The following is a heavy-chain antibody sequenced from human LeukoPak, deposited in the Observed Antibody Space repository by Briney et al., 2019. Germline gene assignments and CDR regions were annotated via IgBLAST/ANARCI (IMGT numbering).Heavy chain of an antibody. CDR1: GFTVSSNY. V-gene: IGHV3-66*02. J-gene: IGHJ3*02. CDR3: ARDPSRRGDAFDI. CDR2: IYSGGST. Sequence: GGSLRLSCAASGFTVSSNYVSWVRQAPGKGLEWVSVIYSGGSTYYADSVKGRFTISRDNSKNTLYLQMNSLRAEDTAVYYCARDPSRRGDAFDIWGQGTMVTVSS.